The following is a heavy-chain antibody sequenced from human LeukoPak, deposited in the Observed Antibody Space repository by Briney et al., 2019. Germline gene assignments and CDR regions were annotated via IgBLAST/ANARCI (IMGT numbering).Heavy chain of an antibody. J-gene: IGHJ4*02. CDR3: ATGIGYCSGGSCYQKYYFDY. D-gene: IGHD2-15*01. CDR2: IIPIFGTA. V-gene: IGHV1-69*06. CDR1: GGTFSSYA. Sequence: ASVKVSCTASGGTFSSYAISWVRQAPGQGLEWMGGIIPIFGTANYAQKFQGRVTITADKSTSTAYMELSSLRSEDTAVYYCATGIGYCSGGSCYQKYYFDYWGQGTLVTVSS.